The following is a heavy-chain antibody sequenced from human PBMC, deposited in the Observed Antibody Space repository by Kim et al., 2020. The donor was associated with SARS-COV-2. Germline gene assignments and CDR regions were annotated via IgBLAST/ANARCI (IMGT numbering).Heavy chain of an antibody. CDR2: FHNSGST. D-gene: IGHD6-19*01. J-gene: IGHJ4*02. Sequence: SETLSLTCSVAGDPITIGSHLWGWIRQSPGKGLEWIGNFHNSGSTHYNPSLESRVTISVDTSKNQISLKLTSVTAADTAFYYCARRTLGAGGWYDYWGQG. CDR3: ARRTLGAGGWYDY. V-gene: IGHV4-39*01. CDR1: GDPITIGSHL.